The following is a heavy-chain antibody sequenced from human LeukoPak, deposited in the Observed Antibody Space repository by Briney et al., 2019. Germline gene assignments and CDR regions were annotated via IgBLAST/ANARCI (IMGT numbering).Heavy chain of an antibody. J-gene: IGHJ4*02. CDR3: ARDPGYGGNPHFDY. CDR2: ISSSSSTI. CDR1: GFTFSSYS. V-gene: IGHV3-48*04. D-gene: IGHD4-23*01. Sequence: GGSLRLSCAASGFTFSSYSMNWVRQAPGKGLEWVSYISSSSSTIYYADSVKGRFTISRDNAKNSLYLQMNSLRAEDTAVYYCARDPGYGGNPHFDYWGQGTLVTVSS.